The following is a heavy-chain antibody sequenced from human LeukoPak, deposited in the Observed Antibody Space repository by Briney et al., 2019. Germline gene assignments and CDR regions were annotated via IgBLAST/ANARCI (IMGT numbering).Heavy chain of an antibody. V-gene: IGHV4-59*08. CDR3: ARHQEGLSFPLDY. D-gene: IGHD3-16*02. Sequence: PSETLSLTCTVSGGSITSYYWSWVRQPPGRGLEWIGHIYYTGRTTYNPSLKSRLTISVDASNNQFSLKLTSVTAADTAVYYCARHQEGLSFPLDYWGKGTLVTVSS. CDR2: IYYTGRT. J-gene: IGHJ4*02. CDR1: GGSITSYY.